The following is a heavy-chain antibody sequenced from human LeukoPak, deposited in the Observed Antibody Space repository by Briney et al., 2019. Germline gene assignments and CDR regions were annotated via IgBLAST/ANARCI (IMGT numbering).Heavy chain of an antibody. V-gene: IGHV4-34*01. D-gene: IGHD3-22*01. CDR3: ARDLPRYYDSNYYFDY. Sequence: SETLSLTCAVYGGSFSGYYWSWIRQPPGKGLEWIGEINHSGSTNYNPSLESRVTISVDTSKNQFSLKLSSVAAADTAVYYCARDLPRYYDSNYYFDYWGQGTLVTVSS. CDR2: INHSGST. J-gene: IGHJ4*02. CDR1: GGSFSGYY.